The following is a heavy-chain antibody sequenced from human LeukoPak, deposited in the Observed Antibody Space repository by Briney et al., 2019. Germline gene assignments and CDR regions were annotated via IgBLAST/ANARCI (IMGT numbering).Heavy chain of an antibody. V-gene: IGHV3-21*04. CDR2: ISSSSSYI. Sequence: GGSLRPSCAASGFTFSSYSMNWVRQAPGKGLEWVSSISSSSSYIYYADSVKGRFTISRDNAKNSLYLQMNSLRAEDTAVYYCAREVERYSYGRNWFDPWGQGTLVTVSS. CDR1: GFTFSSYS. CDR3: AREVERYSYGRNWFDP. J-gene: IGHJ5*02. D-gene: IGHD5-18*01.